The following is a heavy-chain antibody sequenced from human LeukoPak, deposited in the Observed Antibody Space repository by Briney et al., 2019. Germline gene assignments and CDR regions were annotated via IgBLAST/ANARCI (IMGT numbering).Heavy chain of an antibody. Sequence: PGGSLRLSCAASGFTFSSYWMSWVRQAPGKGLEWVANIKQDGSEKYYVDSVKGRFTISRDNSKNTLYLQMNSLRAEDTAVFYCARSSRRVGASTPYYYYFYMDVWGKGTTVTVSS. CDR1: GFTFSSYW. CDR2: IKQDGSEK. V-gene: IGHV3-7*03. D-gene: IGHD1-26*01. CDR3: ARSSRRVGASTPYYYYFYMDV. J-gene: IGHJ6*03.